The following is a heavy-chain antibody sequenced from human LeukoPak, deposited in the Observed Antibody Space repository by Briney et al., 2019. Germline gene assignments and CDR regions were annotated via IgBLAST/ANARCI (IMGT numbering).Heavy chain of an antibody. D-gene: IGHD6-13*01. Sequence: ASVKVSCKASGYTFTSYGISWVRQAPGQGLEWMGWISAYNGNTNYAQKLQGSVTMTTDTSTSTAYMELRSLRSDDTAVYYCARDLRIAAAGPMYYYYYYYMDVWGKGTTVTVSS. CDR2: ISAYNGNT. J-gene: IGHJ6*03. CDR3: ARDLRIAAAGPMYYYYYYYMDV. V-gene: IGHV1-18*01. CDR1: GYTFTSYG.